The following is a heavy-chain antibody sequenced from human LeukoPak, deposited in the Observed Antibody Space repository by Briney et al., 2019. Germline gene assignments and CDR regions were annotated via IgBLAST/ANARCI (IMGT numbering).Heavy chain of an antibody. Sequence: GGSLRLSCAASGFTFSSYSMNWVRQAPGKGLEWVSAIGTAGDTYYPGSVKGRFTISRENAKNSLYLQMNSLRAGDTAVYYCARGGSSGWFSDYWGQGTLVTVSS. CDR2: IGTAGDT. D-gene: IGHD6-19*01. CDR3: ARGGSSGWFSDY. V-gene: IGHV3-13*01. CDR1: GFTFSSYS. J-gene: IGHJ4*02.